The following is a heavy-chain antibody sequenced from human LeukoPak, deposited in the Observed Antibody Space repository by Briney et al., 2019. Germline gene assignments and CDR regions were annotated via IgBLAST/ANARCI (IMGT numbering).Heavy chain of an antibody. D-gene: IGHD3-10*01. CDR3: VKDHYYGSGSYYRGDY. V-gene: IGHV3-64D*06. J-gene: IGHJ4*02. CDR1: GFTFSSYA. Sequence: GGSLRLSCSASGFTFSSYAMHWVRQAPGKGLEHVSAISSNGGSTYYADSVKGRFTMSRDNSKNTLYLQVSSLRAEDTAVYYCVKDHYYGSGSYYRGDYWGQGTLVTVSS. CDR2: ISSNGGST.